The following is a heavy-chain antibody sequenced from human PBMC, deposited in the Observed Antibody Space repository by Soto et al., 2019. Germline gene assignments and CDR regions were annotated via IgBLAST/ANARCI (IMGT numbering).Heavy chain of an antibody. Sequence: QVQLVQSGAEVKKPGSSVKVSCKASGGTFSSYTISWVRQAPGQGLEWMGRIIPILGIANYAQKFQGRVTIPADKSTSTAYMELSSLRSEDTAVYYCARGLHYDSISLDDYWGQGTLVTVSS. D-gene: IGHD3-22*01. J-gene: IGHJ4*02. CDR1: GGTFSSYT. CDR3: ARGLHYDSISLDDY. CDR2: IIPILGIA. V-gene: IGHV1-69*02.